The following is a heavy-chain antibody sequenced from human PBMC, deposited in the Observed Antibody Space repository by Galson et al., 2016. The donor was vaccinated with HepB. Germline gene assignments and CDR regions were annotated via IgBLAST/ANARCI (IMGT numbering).Heavy chain of an antibody. J-gene: IGHJ5*02. CDR2: IHPSGTS. V-gene: IGHV4-39*07. D-gene: IGHD6-19*01. CDR1: GDSISSVGRH. Sequence: SETLSLTCTVSGDSISSVGRHWGWFRQSPGMGLEYIGSIHPSGTSYYNPSLTRRVTMSVDTSKNQFSLKLSSVTAADTAVYYCARMVGSGWYVGWTGFEPWGHGTLVTVSS. CDR3: ARMVGSGWYVGWTGFEP.